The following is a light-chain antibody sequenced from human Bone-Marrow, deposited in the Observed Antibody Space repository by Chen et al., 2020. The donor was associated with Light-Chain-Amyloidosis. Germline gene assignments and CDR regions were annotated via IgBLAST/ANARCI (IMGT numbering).Light chain of an antibody. CDR3: QSADSSGTYEVI. CDR2: RDT. V-gene: IGLV3-25*03. J-gene: IGLJ2*01. Sequence: SYELTQPPSVSVSPGQTARITCSGDDLPTKYAYWYQQKPGQAPVLVIHRDTERPSGISERFSGSSSAPTATLTISGVQAEDVADYHCQSADSSGTYEVIFGGGTKLTVL. CDR1: DLPTKY.